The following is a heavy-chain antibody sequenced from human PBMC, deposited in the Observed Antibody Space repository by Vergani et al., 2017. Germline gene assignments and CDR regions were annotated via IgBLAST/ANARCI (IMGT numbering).Heavy chain of an antibody. CDR3: ARGIRAAGYSGPDS. D-gene: IGHD1-26*01. V-gene: IGHV4-61*02. Sequence: QVQLQESGPGLVKPSQTLSLTCTVSGAYMSSVGYYWTWIRQSAGKRLEWIGAILGSGTANYNPSFQGRVSMSVATSKNQFSLTLSSVNATDTAVYYCARGIRAAGYSGPDSWGQGTRVTVSS. CDR1: GAYMSSVGYY. J-gene: IGHJ4*02. CDR2: ILGSGTA.